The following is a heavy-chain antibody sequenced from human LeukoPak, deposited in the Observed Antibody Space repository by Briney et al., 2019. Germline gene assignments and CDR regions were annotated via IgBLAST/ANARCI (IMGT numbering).Heavy chain of an antibody. D-gene: IGHD6-13*01. CDR2: IYYSGTT. V-gene: IGHV4-39*01. J-gene: IGHJ4*02. CDR1: GGSISGSSHN. Sequence: PSETVSLTCIVSGGSISGSSHNWGWIRQPPGKGLEWIGSIYYSGTTYYNPSLKSRLTISVDTSKNQFSLKLSSVTAVDTAVYYCARHDRIIASPLVWGQGILVTVSS. CDR3: ARHDRIIASPLV.